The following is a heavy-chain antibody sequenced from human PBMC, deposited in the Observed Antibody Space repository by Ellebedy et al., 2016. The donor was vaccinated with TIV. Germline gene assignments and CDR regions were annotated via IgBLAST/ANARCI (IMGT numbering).Heavy chain of an antibody. CDR3: ARGYYYDSRWFDY. D-gene: IGHD3-22*01. CDR2: IYYSGST. V-gene: IGHV4-61*01. CDR1: GASLSSGSYY. J-gene: IGHJ4*02. Sequence: SETLSLTXTVSGASLSSGSYYWTWTRQSPGKGLEWIGHIYYSGSTNYNPSLKSRVTISVDTSKNQFSLRLRSVTAADTAVYYYARGYYYDSRWFDYWGQGTLVPVSS.